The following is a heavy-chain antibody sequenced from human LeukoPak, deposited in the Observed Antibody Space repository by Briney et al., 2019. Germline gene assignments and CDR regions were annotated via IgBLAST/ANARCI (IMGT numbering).Heavy chain of an antibody. J-gene: IGHJ4*02. CDR2: ISSSSSMI. V-gene: IGHV3-48*04. CDR3: STDPSY. CDR1: GFTFSSYS. Sequence: PGGSLRLSCAASGFTFSSYSMNWVRQAPGKGLEWVSYISSSSSMIYYADSVKGRFTISRDNAKNSLFLQMNSLRAEDTAVYYCSTDPSYWGQGTLVTVSS.